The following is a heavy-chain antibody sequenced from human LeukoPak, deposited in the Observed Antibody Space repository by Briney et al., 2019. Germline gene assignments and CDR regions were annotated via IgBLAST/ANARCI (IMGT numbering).Heavy chain of an antibody. V-gene: IGHV4-39*07. J-gene: IGHJ4*02. Sequence: PSETLSLTCSVSGASISRNTYYWGWIRQSPGKGLEWIGTFYYTGSTYYNPSLKSRVTMSLDTSKNQFSLNLSSVTAADTAVYYCTRAVVTFGASVAKGFDCWGQGTLVTVSS. CDR2: FYYTGST. CDR1: GASISRNTYY. D-gene: IGHD4-23*01. CDR3: TRAVVTFGASVAKGFDC.